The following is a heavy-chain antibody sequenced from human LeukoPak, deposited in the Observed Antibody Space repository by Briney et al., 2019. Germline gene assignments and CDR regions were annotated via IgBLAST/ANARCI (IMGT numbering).Heavy chain of an antibody. CDR2: IYYSGST. V-gene: IGHV4-39*01. D-gene: IGHD3-10*01. CDR1: GGSISSSSYY. CDR3: ARGFATMVRGVVLDF. J-gene: IGHJ4*02. Sequence: SETLSLTCTVSGGSISSSSYYWGWIRQPPGKGLEWIGSIYYSGSTYYNPSLKSRVTISVDTSKNQFSLKLSSVTAADTAVYYCARGFATMVRGVVLDFWGQGTLVTVSS.